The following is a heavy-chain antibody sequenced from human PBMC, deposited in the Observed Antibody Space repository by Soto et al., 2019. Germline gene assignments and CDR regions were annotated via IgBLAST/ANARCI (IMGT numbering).Heavy chain of an antibody. CDR1: GESFSGYY. D-gene: IGHD3-3*01. CDR3: ARGGRITIFGVVIIRGYGMDV. CDR2: INHSGST. J-gene: IGHJ6*02. V-gene: IGHV4-34*01. Sequence: SETLSLTCAVYGESFSGYYWSWLRQPPGKWLEWIGEINHSGSTNYNPSLKSRVTISVDTSKNQFSLKLSSVTAADTAVYYCARGGRITIFGVVIIRGYGMDVWGQGTPVTVSS.